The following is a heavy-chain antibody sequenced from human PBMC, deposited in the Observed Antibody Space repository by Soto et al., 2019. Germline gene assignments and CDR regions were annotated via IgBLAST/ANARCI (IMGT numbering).Heavy chain of an antibody. CDR2: TYYRSKWYN. J-gene: IGHJ6*02. CDR3: ARDPAAGTYPYYYYGMDV. CDR1: GDSVSSNSAA. Sequence: QSQTLSLTCAISGDSVSSNSAAWNWIRQSPSRGLEWLGRTYYRSKWYNDYAVSVKSRITINPDTAKNQFSLQLNSMIPEDTAVYYCARDPAAGTYPYYYYGMDVWGQGTTVTVSS. V-gene: IGHV6-1*01. D-gene: IGHD6-13*01.